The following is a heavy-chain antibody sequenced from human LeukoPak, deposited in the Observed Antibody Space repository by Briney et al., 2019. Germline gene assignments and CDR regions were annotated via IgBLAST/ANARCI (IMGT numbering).Heavy chain of an antibody. CDR3: ARVGVVVAATGNLWFDP. V-gene: IGHV3-48*03. J-gene: IGHJ5*02. CDR2: IRSSGTTI. D-gene: IGHD2-15*01. Sequence: GESLSLSCAASGFTFSSFEMNWVRPPPGKGLEWVSYIRSSGTTIYYADSEKGRFITSGENAKNSLFLQMNSLRAEETAVYYCARVGVVVAATGNLWFDPWGQGTLVTVSA. CDR1: GFTFSSFE.